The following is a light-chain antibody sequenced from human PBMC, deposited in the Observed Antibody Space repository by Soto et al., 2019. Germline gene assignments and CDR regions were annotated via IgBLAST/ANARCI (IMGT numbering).Light chain of an antibody. CDR3: QESYSTPLA. V-gene: IGKV1-39*01. CDR2: AAS. CDR1: QNINIF. Sequence: DIQVTQSPSSLSASVGDRVTMTFRTSQNINIFLNWYQQKPGRAPMVVISAASNLESGVPSRFSGRGSGTEFTLTISNLQPGDSALYFCQESYSTPLAFGGGTKVDIK. J-gene: IGKJ4*01.